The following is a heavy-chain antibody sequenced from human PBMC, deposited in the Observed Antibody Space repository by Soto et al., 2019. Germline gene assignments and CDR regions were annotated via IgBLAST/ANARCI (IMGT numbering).Heavy chain of an antibody. CDR1: GFTVSDHY. V-gene: IGHV3-11*06. CDR3: ARSSGWRQVVGYKYGLDV. J-gene: IGHJ6*02. Sequence: QEYLVESGGGLVKPGGSLRLSCALSGFTVSDHYLTWIRQAPGRGLEWIAYISGSGSFTNYADSVKGRFIISRDIAQNSMYLQINSLRAEDTAVYYCARSSGWRQVVGYKYGLDVWGQGTAVTLSS. D-gene: IGHD5-18*01. CDR2: ISGSGSFT.